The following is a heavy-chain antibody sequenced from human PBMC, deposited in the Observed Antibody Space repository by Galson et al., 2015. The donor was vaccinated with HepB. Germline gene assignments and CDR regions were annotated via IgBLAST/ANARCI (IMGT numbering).Heavy chain of an antibody. D-gene: IGHD4-23*01. J-gene: IGHJ4*02. V-gene: IGHV1-2*02. CDR3: ARGRPATTVVTGVMFGY. CDR1: GYTFTGYY. Sequence: SVKVSCKASGYTFTGYYLHWVRQAPGQGPEWMGWTNPNSGGTNYAPKFQGRVTMTRDTSINTAYMELSRLTSDDTAVYYCARGRPATTVVTGVMFGYWGQGTLATVSS. CDR2: TNPNSGGT.